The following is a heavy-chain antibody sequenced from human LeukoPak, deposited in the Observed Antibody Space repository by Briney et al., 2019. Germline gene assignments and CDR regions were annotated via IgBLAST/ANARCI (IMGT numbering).Heavy chain of an antibody. V-gene: IGHV1-69*13. CDR1: GGTFSSYA. CDR3: ARDKRSVCTNGVCYTRYYYGMDV. Sequence: SVKVSCKASGGTFSSYAISWVRQAPGQGLEWMGGIIPIFGTANYAQKFQGRVTITADESTSTAYMELSSLRSEDTAVYYCARDKRSVCTNGVCYTRYYYGMDVWGQGTTVTVSS. J-gene: IGHJ6*02. CDR2: IIPIFGTA. D-gene: IGHD2-8*01.